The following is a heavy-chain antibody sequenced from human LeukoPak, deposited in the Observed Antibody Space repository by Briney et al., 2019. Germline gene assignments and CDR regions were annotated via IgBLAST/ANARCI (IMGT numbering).Heavy chain of an antibody. D-gene: IGHD6-13*01. CDR2: IYYSGST. Sequence: PSETLSLTCTVSGGSISSYYWSWIRQPQGKGLEWIGYIYYSGSTNYNPSLKSRVTISVDTSKNQFSLKLSSVTAADTAVYYCARLPYSSSWYVDYWGQGTLVTVSS. CDR3: ARLPYSSSWYVDY. J-gene: IGHJ4*02. CDR1: GGSISSYY. V-gene: IGHV4-59*08.